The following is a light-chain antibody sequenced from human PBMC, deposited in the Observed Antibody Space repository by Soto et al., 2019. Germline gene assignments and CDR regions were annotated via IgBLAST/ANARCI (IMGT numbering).Light chain of an antibody. Sequence: ETVMTQSPATLSVSPGERATLSCRASQSISSDLAWYQQKPGQAPRLLIYGASTTATGIPGRFSGSGSGREFTLTISSLQSEDFAVYYCQQYNNWPPLTFGGGTKVAIK. J-gene: IGKJ4*01. CDR3: QQYNNWPPLT. V-gene: IGKV3-15*01. CDR1: QSISSD. CDR2: GAS.